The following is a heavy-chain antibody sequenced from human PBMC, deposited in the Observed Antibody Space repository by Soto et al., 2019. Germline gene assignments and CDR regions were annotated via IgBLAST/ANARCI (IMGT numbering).Heavy chain of an antibody. Sequence: PSETLSLTCTVSGGSISSYYWSWIRQPPGKGLEWIGYIYYSGSTNYNPSLKSRVTISVDTSKNQFSLKLSSVTAADTAVYYCAISRGGRYYYGSGSYSSYGMDVWGQGTTVTVS. D-gene: IGHD3-10*01. CDR1: GGSISSYY. J-gene: IGHJ6*02. CDR3: AISRGGRYYYGSGSYSSYGMDV. CDR2: IYYSGST. V-gene: IGHV4-59*01.